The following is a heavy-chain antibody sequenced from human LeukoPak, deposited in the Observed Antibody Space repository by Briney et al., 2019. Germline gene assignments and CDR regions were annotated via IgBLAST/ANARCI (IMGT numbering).Heavy chain of an antibody. J-gene: IGHJ6*03. V-gene: IGHV1-2*02. CDR3: ARKPEYSSSMGYYYHYMDV. Sequence: ASVKISYKASGYTFTGYYMHWVRQAPGQGLEWMGWINPNSGGTNYAQKFQGRVTMTRDTSISTAYMELSRLRSDDTAVYYCARKPEYSSSMGYYYHYMDVWGKGTTVTVSS. D-gene: IGHD6-6*01. CDR1: GYTFTGYY. CDR2: INPNSGGT.